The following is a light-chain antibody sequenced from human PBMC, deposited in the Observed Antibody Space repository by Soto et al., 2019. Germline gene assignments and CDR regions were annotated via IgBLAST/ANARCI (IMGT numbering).Light chain of an antibody. Sequence: EIVLTQSPGTLSLSPGERATLSCRASQSVSSSYLAWYQRKPGQAPRLLIYDVSTRATGIPARFSGSGSGTEFTLTISSLQSEDFAVYYCQQHNNWPQTFGQGTKVDIK. CDR2: DVS. V-gene: IGKV3D-15*01. J-gene: IGKJ1*01. CDR3: QQHNNWPQT. CDR1: QSVSSSY.